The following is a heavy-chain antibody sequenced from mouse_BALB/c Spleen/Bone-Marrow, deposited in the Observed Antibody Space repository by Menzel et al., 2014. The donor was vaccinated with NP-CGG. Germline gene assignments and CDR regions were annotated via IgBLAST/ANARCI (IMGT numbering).Heavy chain of an antibody. J-gene: IGHJ2*01. V-gene: IGHV5-17*02. CDR1: GFTFSSFG. D-gene: IGHD4-1*01. CDR3: TRGGNWDDFDY. Sequence: DVQLQESGGGLVQPGGSRKLSCAASGFTFSSFGMHWVRQTPEKGLEWVAYISSGSSTIYYADTVKGRFTISRDNPKNTLLLQVTSLRSEDTAMYHCTRGGNWDDFDYWGQGTTLTVSS. CDR2: ISSGSSTI.